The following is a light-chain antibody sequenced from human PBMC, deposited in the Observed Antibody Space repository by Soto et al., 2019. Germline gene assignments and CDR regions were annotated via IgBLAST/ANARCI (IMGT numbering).Light chain of an antibody. V-gene: IGKV1-39*01. J-gene: IGKJ5*01. CDR2: SSS. Sequence: DIQMTQSPSSLSASVGDRVTISCRTSQTINNNLNWYQQRPGKAPNLLIYSSSSLLSGVPPRFSGSGSGTDFTLTISSLQPEDFATYYCQQTYINPITFGQGTRLDIK. CDR1: QTINNN. CDR3: QQTYINPIT.